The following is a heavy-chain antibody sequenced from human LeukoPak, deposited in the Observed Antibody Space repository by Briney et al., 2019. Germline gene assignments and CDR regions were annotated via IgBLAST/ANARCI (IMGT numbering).Heavy chain of an antibody. CDR2: IYPGDSDT. CDR1: GYSFTSYW. J-gene: IGHJ5*02. V-gene: IGHV5-51*01. D-gene: IGHD3-10*01. CDR3: ARQRFTMRAYAGNWFDP. Sequence: HGESLKISCKGSGYSFTSYWIGWVRQMPGKGLEWMGIIYPGDSDTRYNPSFQDQVTISADKSISPAYLQWSSLKASDTAMYYCARQRFTMRAYAGNWFDPWGQGTLVTVSS.